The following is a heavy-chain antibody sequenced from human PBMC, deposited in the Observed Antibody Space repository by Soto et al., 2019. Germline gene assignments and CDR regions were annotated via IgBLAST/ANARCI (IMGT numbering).Heavy chain of an antibody. CDR3: ATQGGGVSLLSYYFDY. CDR1: GYTLTELS. D-gene: IGHD2-8*01. Sequence: ASVKVSCKVSGYTLTELSMHWVRQAPGKGLEWMGGFDPEDGETIYAQKFQGRVTMTEDTSTDTAYMELSSLRSEDTAVYYCATQGGGVSLLSYYFDYWGQGTLVTVSS. V-gene: IGHV1-24*01. CDR2: FDPEDGET. J-gene: IGHJ4*02.